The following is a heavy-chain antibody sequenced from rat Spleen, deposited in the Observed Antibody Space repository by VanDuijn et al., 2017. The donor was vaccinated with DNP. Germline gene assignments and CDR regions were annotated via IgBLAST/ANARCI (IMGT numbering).Heavy chain of an antibody. V-gene: IGHV2S8*01. Sequence: QVQLKESGPGMVQPSQTLSLTCTVSGFSVTNFGINWVRQPPGKGLEWIAAMSSGGRTYYNSALKSRLSISRDTSKRQVFLKMNSLQTKDTAMYFCARYYGYNYYAMDAWGQGTSVTVSS. CDR2: MSSGGRT. D-gene: IGHD1-9*01. CDR1: GFSVTNFG. CDR3: ARYYGYNYYAMDA. J-gene: IGHJ4*01.